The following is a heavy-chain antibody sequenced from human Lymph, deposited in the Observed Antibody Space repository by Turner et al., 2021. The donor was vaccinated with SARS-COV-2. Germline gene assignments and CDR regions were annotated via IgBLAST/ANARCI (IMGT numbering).Heavy chain of an antibody. CDR2: SYSGGST. J-gene: IGHJ6*02. D-gene: IGHD3-3*01. CDR3: ARDLMEVGGMDV. CDR1: GFTVSSNY. Sequence: EVQLVESGGGLTQPGRSLRLSCAASGFTVSSNYMSWVRQAPGKGLDGVSVSYSGGSTYYADSVKGRFTISRDNSKNPLYRQMNSLRAEDTAVYYCARDLMEVGGMDVWGQGTTVTVSS. V-gene: IGHV3-53*01.